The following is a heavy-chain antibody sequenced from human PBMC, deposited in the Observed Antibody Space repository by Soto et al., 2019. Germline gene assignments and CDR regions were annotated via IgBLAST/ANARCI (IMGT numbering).Heavy chain of an antibody. CDR1: GYTFTSYY. CDR3: ARGGPDWMTTVTTLVY. V-gene: IGHV1-46*01. J-gene: IGHJ4*02. Sequence: ASVKVSCKASGYTFTSYYMHWVRQAPGQGLEWMGIINPSGGSTSYAQKFQGRVTMTRDTSTSTVYMELSSLRSEDTAVYYCARGGPDWMTTVTTLVYWGQGTLVNSPQ. CDR2: INPSGGST. D-gene: IGHD4-17*01.